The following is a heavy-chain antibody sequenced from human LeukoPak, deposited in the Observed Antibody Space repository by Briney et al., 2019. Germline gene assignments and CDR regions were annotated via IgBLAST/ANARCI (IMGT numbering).Heavy chain of an antibody. V-gene: IGHV4-59*01. CDR1: GGSISIYY. Sequence: SETLSLTCTVSGGSISIYYWSWIRQPPGKGLEWIGYIYNSGSTNYNPSLKRRVTISVDTSKNQFSLKLSSVTAADTAVYYCVRDRELNYWGQGTLVTVSS. CDR3: VRDRELNY. D-gene: IGHD1-26*01. J-gene: IGHJ4*02. CDR2: IYNSGST.